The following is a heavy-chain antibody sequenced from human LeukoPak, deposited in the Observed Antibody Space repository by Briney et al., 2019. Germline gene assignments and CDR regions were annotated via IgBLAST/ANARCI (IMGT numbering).Heavy chain of an antibody. D-gene: IGHD6-6*01. V-gene: IGHV3-48*01. Sequence: PGGSLRLSCAASGFTFSSYSMNWVRQAPGKGLEWVSYISDTGNTIYSADSVKGRFTISRNNVKNSLSLQMDSLRAEDSAIYYCARVFPRIPARPVSYYYYMDVWGKGTTVTVSS. J-gene: IGHJ6*03. CDR2: ISDTGNTI. CDR3: ARVFPRIPARPVSYYYYMDV. CDR1: GFTFSSYS.